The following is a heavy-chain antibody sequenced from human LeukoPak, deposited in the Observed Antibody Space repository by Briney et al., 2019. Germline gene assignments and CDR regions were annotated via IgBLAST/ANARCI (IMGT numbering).Heavy chain of an antibody. D-gene: IGHD2-8*01. CDR2: ISSSGSTI. V-gene: IGHV3-48*03. CDR1: GFTFSSYE. CDR3: ARWSGVSEHFDY. Sequence: PGGSLRLSCAASGFTFSSYEMNWVRQAPGKGLEWVSYISSSGSTIYYADSVKGRFTISRDNAKNSLYLQMNSLRAEDTAVYYCARWSGVSEHFDYWGQGTLVTVSS. J-gene: IGHJ4*02.